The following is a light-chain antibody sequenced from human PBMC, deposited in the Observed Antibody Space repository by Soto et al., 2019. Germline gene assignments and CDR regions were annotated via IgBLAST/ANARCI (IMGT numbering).Light chain of an antibody. CDR3: TSYSSSDIFYV. Sequence: QSVLTQPASVSGSPGQSITISCTGTSSDIGGYYYVSWYQHHPGKAPKLLIYQVTNRPSRVSNRSSGSKSGNTASLTISVLQADDEADYYCTSYSSSDIFYVFGTGTKVTVL. V-gene: IGLV2-14*01. J-gene: IGLJ1*01. CDR2: QVT. CDR1: SSDIGGYYY.